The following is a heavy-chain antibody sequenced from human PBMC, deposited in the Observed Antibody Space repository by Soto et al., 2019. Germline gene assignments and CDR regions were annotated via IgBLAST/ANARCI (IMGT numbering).Heavy chain of an antibody. CDR3: ARDPLVRGVGWFDP. Sequence: DSVKVSCKASGYTFTSYVIQWMRQASGQRLEWMGWINAGNGHTKYSQKFQGRVTITRDTSASTAYMDLSSLTSEDTAVYYCARDPLVRGVGWFDPWGQGTLVTVSS. CDR1: GYTFTSYV. CDR2: INAGNGHT. J-gene: IGHJ5*02. D-gene: IGHD3-10*02. V-gene: IGHV1-3*01.